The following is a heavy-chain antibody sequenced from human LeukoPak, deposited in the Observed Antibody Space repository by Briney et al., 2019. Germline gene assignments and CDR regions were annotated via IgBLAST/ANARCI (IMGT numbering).Heavy chain of an antibody. J-gene: IGHJ6*02. CDR2: ITSSSSTI. V-gene: IGHV3-48*01. CDR1: GFTFSTYS. CDR3: ARDRRAAAGTPYYYYYYGMDV. D-gene: IGHD6-13*01. Sequence: GGSLRLSCAASGFTFSTYSMNWVRQAPGKGLEWISHITSSSSTIYYADSVKGRFTISRDNAKNSLYLQMNSLRAEDTAVYYCARDRRAAAGTPYYYYYYGMDVWGQGTTVTVSS.